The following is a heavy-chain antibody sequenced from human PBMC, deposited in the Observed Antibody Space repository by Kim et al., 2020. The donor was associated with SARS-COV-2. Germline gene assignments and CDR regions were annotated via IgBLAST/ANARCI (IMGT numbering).Heavy chain of an antibody. CDR1: GFTVSSNY. CDR2: IYSGGST. D-gene: IGHD1-1*01. V-gene: IGHV3-66*01. Sequence: GGSLRLSCAASGFTVSSNYMSWVRQAPGKGLEWVSVIYSGGSTYYADSVKGRFTISRDNSKNTLYLQMNSLRAEDTAVYYCARRYNWNDEDYFDYWGQGTLVTVSS. J-gene: IGHJ4*02. CDR3: ARRYNWNDEDYFDY.